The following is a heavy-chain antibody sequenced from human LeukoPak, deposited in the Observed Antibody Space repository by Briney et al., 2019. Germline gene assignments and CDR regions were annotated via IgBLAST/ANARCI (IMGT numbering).Heavy chain of an antibody. CDR1: GDSVSSNTAA. J-gene: IGHJ4*02. D-gene: IGHD6-19*01. Sequence: SQTLSLTCVLSGDSVSSNTAAWNWIRQSPSRGLEWLGRTYYRSKWYNDYAASVKSRIIINPDTSNNHFSLQLNSVTPEDTAVYYCARDRTAVAGTLFDFWGQGTLVTVSS. CDR2: TYYRSKWYN. CDR3: ARDRTAVAGTLFDF. V-gene: IGHV6-1*01.